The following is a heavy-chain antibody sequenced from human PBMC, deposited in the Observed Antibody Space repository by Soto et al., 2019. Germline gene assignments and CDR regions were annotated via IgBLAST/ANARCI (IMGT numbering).Heavy chain of an antibody. J-gene: IGHJ4*02. CDR1: GFTFTDYW. V-gene: IGHV3-7*03. CDR2: LNQAGSER. D-gene: IGHD1-26*01. CDR3: ARDKFSETYYVKGVTYFFDY. Sequence: EVQLVESGGGLVQPGGSLRISCAASGFTFTDYWMAWVRQAPGKGLEWVANLNQAGSERNYVDSVKGRFTISRDNDKNSVYLQLNSLRAEDTAVYYCARDKFSETYYVKGVTYFFDYWGKGALVTVSS.